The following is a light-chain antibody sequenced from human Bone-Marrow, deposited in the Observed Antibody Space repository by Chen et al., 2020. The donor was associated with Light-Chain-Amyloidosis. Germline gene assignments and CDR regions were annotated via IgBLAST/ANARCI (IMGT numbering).Light chain of an antibody. V-gene: IGLV6-57*01. CDR1: SGSIATNY. J-gene: IGLJ3*02. CDR2: EED. CDR3: QSYQGSSQGV. Sequence: NFMLTQPQSMSESPVKTVIIPSNRSSGSIATNYVQWYQQRPGSSPTTVIYEEDQRPSAVPYRFSGSIDRSSNSASLTIAGLKTEDEADYYCQSYQGSSQGVFGGGTKLTVL.